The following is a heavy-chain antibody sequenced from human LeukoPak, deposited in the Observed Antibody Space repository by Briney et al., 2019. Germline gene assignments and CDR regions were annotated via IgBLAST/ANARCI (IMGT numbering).Heavy chain of an antibody. D-gene: IGHD2-2*01. CDR2: IYYSGST. J-gene: IGHJ4*02. CDR3: ARGYCSSTSCYEGDHYFDY. Sequence: PSETLSLTCTVSGGSISSSSYYWGWIRQPPGKGLEWIGSIYYSGSTYYNPSLKSRVTISVDTSKNQFSLKLSSVTAADTAVYYCARGYCSSTSCYEGDHYFDYWGQGTLVTVSS. V-gene: IGHV4-39*07. CDR1: GGSISSSSYY.